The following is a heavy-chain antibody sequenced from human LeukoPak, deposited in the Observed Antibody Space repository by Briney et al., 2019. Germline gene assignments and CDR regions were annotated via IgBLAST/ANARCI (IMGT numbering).Heavy chain of an antibody. Sequence: SLTCAVSRGSTRRAVSCWSSIRQHPGKGLEWLGYIYYSGNTYYDPSLKSRFTISVDTSKNQFSLKMSSVTAADTAVYYCARVVVVAATQYYFDYWGQGTMVTVSS. CDR2: IYYSGNT. D-gene: IGHD2-15*01. J-gene: IGHJ4*01. CDR3: ARVVVVAATQYYFDY. V-gene: IGHV4-31*11. CDR1: RGSTRRAVSC.